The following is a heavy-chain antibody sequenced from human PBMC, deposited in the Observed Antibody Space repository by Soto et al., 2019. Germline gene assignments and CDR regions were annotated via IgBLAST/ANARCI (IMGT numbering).Heavy chain of an antibody. D-gene: IGHD2-15*01. CDR2: IYPGDSDT. Sequence: GESLKISCKGSGYSFTSYWIGWVRQMPGKGLEWMGIIYPGDSDTRYSPSFQGQVTISADKSISTAYLQWSSLKASDTAMYYCARQGCSGGSCYFRTDYWGQGTLVTVSS. CDR3: ARQGCSGGSCYFRTDY. CDR1: GYSFTSYW. V-gene: IGHV5-51*01. J-gene: IGHJ4*02.